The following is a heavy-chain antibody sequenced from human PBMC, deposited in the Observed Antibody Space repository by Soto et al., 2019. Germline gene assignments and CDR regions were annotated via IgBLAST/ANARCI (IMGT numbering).Heavy chain of an antibody. J-gene: IGHJ4*02. CDR2: FSLSGTT. CDR3: ARGMTPPGAPAWYYFDS. CDR1: GASITGSFS. Sequence: PSETLSLTCTVSGASITGSFSWSWIRQPAGKGLEWIGRFSLSGTTTYNPSLRSRVTMSADVSKNQFSLRLTSVTAADTALYYCARGMTPPGAPAWYYFDSWGQGTLVTVSS. V-gene: IGHV4-4*07. D-gene: IGHD2-8*02.